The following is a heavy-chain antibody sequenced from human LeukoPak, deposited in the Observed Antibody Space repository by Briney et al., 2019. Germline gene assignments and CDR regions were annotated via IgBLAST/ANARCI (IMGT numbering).Heavy chain of an antibody. Sequence: GGALRLSCAASGFTVRSNYMSWVRQAPGKGLEWVSTIYSDGNTYYADSVKGQFTISRDNAKKTLYLQMNSPRAEDTAVYYCARVDYGGTYFDYWGQGTLVTVSS. CDR3: ARVDYGGTYFDY. CDR1: GFTVRSNY. V-gene: IGHV3-53*01. CDR2: IYSDGNT. J-gene: IGHJ4*02. D-gene: IGHD4-23*01.